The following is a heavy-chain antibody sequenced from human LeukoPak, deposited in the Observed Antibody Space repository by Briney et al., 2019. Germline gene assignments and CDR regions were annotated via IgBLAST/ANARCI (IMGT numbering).Heavy chain of an antibody. D-gene: IGHD6-13*01. Sequence: ASVKVSSKASGYTFTSYGISRVRQAPGQGLEWMGWISAYNGNTNYAQKLQGRVTMTTDTSTSTAYMELRSLRSDDTAVYYCARVDVIAAAGFYYYYGMDVWGQGTTVTVSS. J-gene: IGHJ6*02. CDR1: GYTFTSYG. CDR3: ARVDVIAAAGFYYYYGMDV. CDR2: ISAYNGNT. V-gene: IGHV1-18*01.